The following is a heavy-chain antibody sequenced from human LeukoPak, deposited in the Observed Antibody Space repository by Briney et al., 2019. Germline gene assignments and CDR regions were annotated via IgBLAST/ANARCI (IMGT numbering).Heavy chain of an antibody. D-gene: IGHD5-12*01. J-gene: IGHJ4*02. CDR3: ARTRDGYNYFDY. CDR1: GGSFSGYY. CDR2: IYYSGST. Sequence: SETLSLTCAVYGGSFSGYYWSWIRQPPGKGLEWIGYIYYSGSTYYNPSLKSRVTISVDTSKNQFSLKLSSVTAADTAVYYCARTRDGYNYFDYWGQGTLVTVSS. V-gene: IGHV4-34*09.